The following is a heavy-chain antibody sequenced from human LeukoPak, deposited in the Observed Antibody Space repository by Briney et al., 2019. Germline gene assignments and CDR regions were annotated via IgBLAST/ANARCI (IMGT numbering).Heavy chain of an antibody. Sequence: GGSLRLSCAASGFTFSSYGMHWVRQAPGKGLECVAVISYDGSNKYYADSVKGRFTISRDNSKNTLYLQMNSLRAEDTAVYYSVGELLPYYGMDVWGQGTTVTVSS. D-gene: IGHD3-10*01. CDR3: VGELLPYYGMDV. J-gene: IGHJ6*02. CDR1: GFTFSSYG. V-gene: IGHV3-30*03. CDR2: ISYDGSNK.